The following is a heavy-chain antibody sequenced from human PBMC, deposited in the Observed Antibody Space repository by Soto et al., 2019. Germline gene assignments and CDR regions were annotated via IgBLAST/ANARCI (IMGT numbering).Heavy chain of an antibody. CDR1: GFTFSSAW. J-gene: IGHJ4*02. V-gene: IGHV3-15*01. Sequence: EVQLVESGEGLVKPGGSLRLSCAASGFTFSSAWMSWVRQAPGKGLEWVGRIKSKIEGGTIDYAAPVKGRFTISRDDSGSTLYLQMNSLNTDDPAVYYGTTGVRCGYYKYWGEEALVTVSS. CDR2: IKSKIEGGTI. D-gene: IGHD3-3*01. CDR3: TTGVRCGYYKY.